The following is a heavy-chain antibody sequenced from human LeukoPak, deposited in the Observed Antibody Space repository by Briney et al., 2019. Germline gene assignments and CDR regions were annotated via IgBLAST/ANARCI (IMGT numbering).Heavy chain of an antibody. J-gene: IGHJ4*02. CDR3: ATDGGRSWPFDY. CDR2: TRNKANSYTT. Sequence: GGSLRLSCAASGFTFSDHYMDWVRQAPGKGLEWVGRTRNKANSYTTEYAASVKGRFTISRDDSKNSVYLQMNSLKTEDTAVYYRATDGGRSWPFDYWGQGTLVTVSS. V-gene: IGHV3-72*01. D-gene: IGHD2-15*01. CDR1: GFTFSDHY.